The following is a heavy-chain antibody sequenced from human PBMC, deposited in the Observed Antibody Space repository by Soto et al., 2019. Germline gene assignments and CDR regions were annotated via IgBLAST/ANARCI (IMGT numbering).Heavy chain of an antibody. J-gene: IGHJ6*02. Sequence: ASVKVSCKASGSTFTSYDINWVRQATGQGLEWMGWMNPNSGNTGYAQKFQGRVTMTRNTSIRTAYMELSSLRSEDTAVYYCARGLVRYCSSTSCAMGMDVWGQGTTVTVSS. V-gene: IGHV1-8*01. D-gene: IGHD2-2*01. CDR3: ARGLVRYCSSTSCAMGMDV. CDR2: MNPNSGNT. CDR1: GSTFTSYD.